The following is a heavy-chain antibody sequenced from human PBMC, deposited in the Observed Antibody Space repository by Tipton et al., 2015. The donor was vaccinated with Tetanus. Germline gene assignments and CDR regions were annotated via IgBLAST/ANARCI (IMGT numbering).Heavy chain of an antibody. Sequence: SLRLSCAASGFTFSNAWMNWVRQAPGKGLEWVGRINSKTDGGTTDYAAPVKGRFSISRDDSKNTLSLQMNSLKTEDTAVYYCTTAGVWGYYSGLDGGGQGTTVTVSS. CDR3: TTAGVWGYYSGLDG. D-gene: IGHD3-10*01. CDR2: INSKTDGGTT. V-gene: IGHV3-15*07. J-gene: IGHJ6*02. CDR1: GFTFSNAW.